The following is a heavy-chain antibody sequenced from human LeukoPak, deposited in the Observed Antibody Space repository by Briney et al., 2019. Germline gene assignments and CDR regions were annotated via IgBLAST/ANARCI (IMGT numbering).Heavy chain of an antibody. V-gene: IGHV4-59*01. CDR2: ISDIGSI. CDR1: GGSISSYY. CDR3: ARWDYSNYYYGMDV. J-gene: IGHJ6*02. Sequence: RASETLSLTCTVSGGSISSYYWSWIRQPPGKGLEWIAYISDIGSINYNPSLKSRVTISLDTSKNQFSLKLSSVTAADTAVYYCARWDYSNYYYGMDVWGQGTTVTVSS. D-gene: IGHD4-4*01.